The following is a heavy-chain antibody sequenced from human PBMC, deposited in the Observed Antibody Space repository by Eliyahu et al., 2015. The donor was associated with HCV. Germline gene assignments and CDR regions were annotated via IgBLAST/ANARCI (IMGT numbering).Heavy chain of an antibody. CDR3: ARESYSYGYGGGNAFDI. V-gene: IGHV1-46*01. J-gene: IGHJ3*02. D-gene: IGHD5-18*01. CDR1: XYTFXSYY. CDR2: IXPSGGXT. Sequence: QVQLVQSGAEVKKPGASVKVSCKASXYTFXSYYXHWVRQAPGQGXEWMGIIXPSGGXTSYAQKFQGRVTMTRDTPTSTVYMELSSLRSEDTAVYYCARESYSYGYGGGNAFDIWGQGTMVTVSS.